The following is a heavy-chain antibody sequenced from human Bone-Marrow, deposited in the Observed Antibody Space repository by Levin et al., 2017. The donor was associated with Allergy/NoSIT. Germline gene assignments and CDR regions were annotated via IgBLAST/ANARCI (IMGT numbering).Heavy chain of an antibody. V-gene: IGHV3-74*03. CDR1: GFTFSPCW. J-gene: IGHJ4*02. D-gene: IGHD4-23*01. CDR2: IGTDGTT. Sequence: GGSLRLSCETSGFTFSPCWMHWVRQPPGKGLEWVSRIGTDGTTTYADSVKGRFTISRDNAKNAPYLQMNSLRVEDTAVFYCVRGGPVYGGSSDIDYWGQGTLVTVSS. CDR3: VRGGPVYGGSSDIDY.